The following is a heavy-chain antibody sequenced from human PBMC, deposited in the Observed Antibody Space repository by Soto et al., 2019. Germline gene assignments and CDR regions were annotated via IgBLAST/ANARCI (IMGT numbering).Heavy chain of an antibody. CDR2: ISSSGSTI. CDR3: ARCFRRWLVSEVYYGMDV. V-gene: IGHV3-48*03. CDR1: GFTFSSYE. D-gene: IGHD6-19*01. Sequence: PGGSLRLSCAASGFTFSSYEMNWVRQAPGKGLEWVSYISSSGSTIYYADSVKGRFTISRDNAKNSLYLQMNSLRAEDTAVYYCARCFRRWLVSEVYYGMDVWGQGTTVTVSS. J-gene: IGHJ6*02.